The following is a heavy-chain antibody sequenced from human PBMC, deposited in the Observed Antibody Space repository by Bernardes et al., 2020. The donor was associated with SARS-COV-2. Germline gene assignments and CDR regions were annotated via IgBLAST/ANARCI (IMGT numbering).Heavy chain of an antibody. CDR3: AKGWQFLPQSYLES. D-gene: IGHD6-19*01. CDR2: ISPSGATA. Sequence: GGSLRLSCVASGFAFSNFGMSWVRQAPGKGLEWVSHISPSGATAKYADFVKGRFTISRDNSDKTVHLQMNRLTADDTAIYYCAKGWQFLPQSYLESWGQGTQVTVSS. CDR1: GFAFSNFG. V-gene: IGHV3-23*01. J-gene: IGHJ4*02.